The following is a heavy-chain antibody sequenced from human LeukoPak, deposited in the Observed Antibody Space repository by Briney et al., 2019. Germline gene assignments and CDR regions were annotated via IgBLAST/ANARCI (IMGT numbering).Heavy chain of an antibody. Sequence: TASETLSLTCTVSGGSISSGVYYWSWIRQPPGKGLEWIGEINHSGSTNYNPSLKSRVTISVDTSKNQFSLKLSSVTAADTAVYYCASGSGGGEYYFDYWGQGTLVTVSS. V-gene: IGHV4-39*07. CDR3: ASGSGGGEYYFDY. CDR2: INHSGST. CDR1: GGSISSGVYY. J-gene: IGHJ4*02. D-gene: IGHD3-10*01.